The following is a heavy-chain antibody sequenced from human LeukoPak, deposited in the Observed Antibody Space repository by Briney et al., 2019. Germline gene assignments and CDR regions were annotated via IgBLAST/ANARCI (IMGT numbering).Heavy chain of an antibody. CDR2: INHSGST. CDR1: GGSFSGYY. Sequence: SETLSLTCAVYGGSFSGYYWSWIRQPPGKGLKWIGEINHSGSTNYNPSLKSRVTISVDTSKNQLSLKLSSVTAADTAVYYCARGVRSFGVAAAGTDYWGQGTLVTVSS. CDR3: ARGVRSFGVAAAGTDY. D-gene: IGHD6-13*01. J-gene: IGHJ4*02. V-gene: IGHV4-34*01.